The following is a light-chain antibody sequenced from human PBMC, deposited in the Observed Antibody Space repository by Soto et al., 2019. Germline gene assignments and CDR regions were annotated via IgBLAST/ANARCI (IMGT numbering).Light chain of an antibody. CDR3: QQRDKWPIT. CDR2: GAS. CDR1: QSVGIY. Sequence: VGLTQSPATLSLSPGERATLSCRASQSVGIYLAWYQQKPGQAPGLLIYGASNRATGIPARFSGSGSGTDFTLTISSLEPEDFALYYCQQRDKWPITFGQGTRLEIK. J-gene: IGKJ5*01. V-gene: IGKV3-11*01.